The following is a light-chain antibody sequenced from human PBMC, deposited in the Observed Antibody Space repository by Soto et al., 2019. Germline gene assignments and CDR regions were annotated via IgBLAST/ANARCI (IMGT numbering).Light chain of an antibody. CDR3: SSYTTTTTVI. CDR1: TSDVGTYNF. Sequence: QSALTQPASVSGSPGQSITISCIGTTSDVGTYNFVSWYQQHPGKAPKLIIYEVSNRPSGVSNRFSGSKSVTTASLTISGLQAEDEADYYCSSYTTTTTVICGGGTKLTVL. J-gene: IGLJ2*01. V-gene: IGLV2-14*01. CDR2: EVS.